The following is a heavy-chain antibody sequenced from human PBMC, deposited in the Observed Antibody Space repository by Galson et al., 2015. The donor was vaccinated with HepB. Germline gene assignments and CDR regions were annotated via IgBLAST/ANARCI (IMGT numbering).Heavy chain of an antibody. V-gene: IGHV3-7*01. CDR3: ARDKQDSDYVDY. D-gene: IGHD1-26*01. Sequence: SLRLSCAASGFTFSSYWMSWVRQAPGEGLEWVANIKQDGSEKYYVDSVKGRFTIPRDNAKNSLYLQMNSLRAEDTAVYYCARDKQDSDYVDYWGQGTLVTVSS. CDR2: IKQDGSEK. CDR1: GFTFSSYW. J-gene: IGHJ4*02.